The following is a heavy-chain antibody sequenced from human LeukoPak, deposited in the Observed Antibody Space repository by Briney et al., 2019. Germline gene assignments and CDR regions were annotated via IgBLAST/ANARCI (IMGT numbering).Heavy chain of an antibody. CDR1: GDSISSGTYY. Sequence: SETLSLTCTVSGDSISSGTYYWSWIRQPSGQGLEWIGRIYTTGSTNYNPSLKSRVTISVDTSKNQFSLKLSSVTAADTAVYYCAREAPKGYYGSGSQGFNPWGQGTLVTVSS. J-gene: IGHJ5*02. CDR2: IYTTGST. D-gene: IGHD3-10*01. V-gene: IGHV4-61*02. CDR3: AREAPKGYYGSGSQGFNP.